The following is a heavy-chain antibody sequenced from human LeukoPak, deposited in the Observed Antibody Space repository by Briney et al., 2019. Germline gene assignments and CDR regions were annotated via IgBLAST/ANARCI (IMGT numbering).Heavy chain of an antibody. D-gene: IGHD6-6*01. CDR3: ARDFRIDSSSPGY. V-gene: IGHV1-18*01. CDR1: GYTFTSYG. CDR2: ISTSNGNT. J-gene: IGHJ4*02. Sequence: ASVKVSCKASGYTFTSYGISWVRQAPGQGLEWMGWISTSNGNTNYAQRLQGRVTMTTDISTSTAYMELRSLRSDDTAVYYCARDFRIDSSSPGYWGQGTLVTVSS.